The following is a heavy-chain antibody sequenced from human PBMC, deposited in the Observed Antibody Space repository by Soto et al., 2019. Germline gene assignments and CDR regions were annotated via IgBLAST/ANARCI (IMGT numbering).Heavy chain of an antibody. V-gene: IGHV4-59*01. D-gene: IGHD3-3*01. Sequence: PSETLSLTCNVSGGSISDFYWSWIRQSPGKRLEWIGYLYYTGSTNYNPALKSRLTISLDTSKNKFSLNVRSVNAADTAVYYCARGGGYDFRSSQAPPIDVWGQGTTVT. J-gene: IGHJ6*02. CDR3: ARGGGYDFRSSQAPPIDV. CDR2: LYYTGST. CDR1: GGSISDFY.